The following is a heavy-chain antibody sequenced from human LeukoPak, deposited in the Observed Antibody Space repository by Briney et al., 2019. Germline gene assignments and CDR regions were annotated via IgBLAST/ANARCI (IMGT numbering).Heavy chain of an antibody. D-gene: IGHD5-18*01. Sequence: GGSLRLSCAASRFTVSSNYMSWVRQAPGKGLEWVSVIYSGGSTYYADSVKGRFTISRDNSKNTLYLQMNSLRAEDTAVYYCARDAVDTANAVWGQGTTVTVSS. CDR2: IYSGGST. CDR3: ARDAVDTANAV. J-gene: IGHJ6*02. V-gene: IGHV3-53*01. CDR1: RFTVSSNY.